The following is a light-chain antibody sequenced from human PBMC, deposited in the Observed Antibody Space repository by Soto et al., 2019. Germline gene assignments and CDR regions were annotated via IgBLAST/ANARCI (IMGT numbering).Light chain of an antibody. CDR3: QQYNNWPPIT. J-gene: IGKJ5*01. CDR2: GAS. Sequence: EIVLTQSPGTLSLSPGEGATHSCRASQSVRSNYLAWYQQKPGQAPRLLIYGASARATGIPARFRGSGSGTEFTLTISSLQSEDFAVYYCQQYNNWPPITFGQGTRLEIK. CDR1: QSVRSN. V-gene: IGKV3-15*01.